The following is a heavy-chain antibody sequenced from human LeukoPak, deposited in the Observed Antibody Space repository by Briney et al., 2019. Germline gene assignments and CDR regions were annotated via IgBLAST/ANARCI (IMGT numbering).Heavy chain of an antibody. CDR3: AKEPTSYSSGWYFQD. D-gene: IGHD6-25*01. CDR1: GFTFSNYG. CDR2: VSHDGTTT. Sequence: QPGESLRLSCAASGFTFSNYGMQWVRQAPGKGLEWVAVVSHDGTTTFYADPVKGRFTISRDNSKNTLDLQMYSLKPEDTAVYYCAKEPTSYSSGWYFQDWGQGTLVTLSS. J-gene: IGHJ1*01. V-gene: IGHV3-30*18.